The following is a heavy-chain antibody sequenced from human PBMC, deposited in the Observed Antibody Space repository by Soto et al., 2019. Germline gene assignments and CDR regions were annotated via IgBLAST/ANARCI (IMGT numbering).Heavy chain of an antibody. CDR3: ARDFDSSGYYGPVGAFDI. V-gene: IGHV3-21*03. D-gene: IGHD3-22*01. Sequence: EVQLVESGGGLVKPGGSLRLSCSASRFTFSSYTMNWVRQAPGKGLEWVSSISSSTTYIYYADSVKGRFTISRDNAKNSLYLQVNSLTAEDTAVYYCARDFDSSGYYGPVGAFDIWGQGTIVTVSS. CDR1: RFTFSSYT. J-gene: IGHJ3*02. CDR2: ISSSTTYI.